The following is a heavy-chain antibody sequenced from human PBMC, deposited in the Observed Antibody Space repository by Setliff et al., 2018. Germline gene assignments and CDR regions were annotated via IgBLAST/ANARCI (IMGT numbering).Heavy chain of an antibody. CDR3: ARDPLTTNRRRAFDI. J-gene: IGHJ3*02. D-gene: IGHD4-17*01. Sequence: SETLSLTCTVSGGSISSYYWSWIRQPPGKRPGWIGYIYYSGSTYYNPSLKSRVTISVDTSKNQFSLKLSSVTAADTAVYYCARDPLTTNRRRAFDIWGQGTMVTVSS. CDR2: IYYSGST. CDR1: GGSISSYY. V-gene: IGHV4-59*12.